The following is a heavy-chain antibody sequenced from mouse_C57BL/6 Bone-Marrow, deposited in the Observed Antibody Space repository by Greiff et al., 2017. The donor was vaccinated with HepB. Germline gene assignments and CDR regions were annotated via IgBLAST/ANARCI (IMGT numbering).Heavy chain of an antibody. V-gene: IGHV1-15*01. CDR3: TRVDYGRGFAY. CDR2: IDPETGGT. Sequence: VKLMESGAELVRPGASVTLSCKASGYTFTDYEMHWVKQTPVHGLEWIGAIDPETGGTAYNQKFKGKAILTADKSSSTAYMELRSLTSEDSAVYYCTRVDYGRGFAYWGQGTLVTVSA. J-gene: IGHJ3*01. CDR1: GYTFTDYE. D-gene: IGHD1-1*01.